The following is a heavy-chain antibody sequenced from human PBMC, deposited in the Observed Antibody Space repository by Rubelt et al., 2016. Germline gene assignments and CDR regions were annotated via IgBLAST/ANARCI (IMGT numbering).Heavy chain of an antibody. Sequence: QAQLQQWGAGLLSPSDTLSLTCAVFTGSFNGYRWSWIRQNSDEGLEWIGEVTHSGDANYNPSLRDRVSISAESSKNQFSLRLTALTAADTGLYFCAGGVGFATNPYYRGPFDSWGLGTQVTVSS. J-gene: IGHJ4*02. D-gene: IGHD1-26*01. V-gene: IGHV4-34*02. CDR2: VTHSGDA. CDR1: TGSFNGYR. CDR3: AGGVGFATNPYYRGPFDS.